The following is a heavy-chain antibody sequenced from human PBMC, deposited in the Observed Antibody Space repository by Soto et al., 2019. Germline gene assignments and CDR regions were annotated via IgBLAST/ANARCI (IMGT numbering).Heavy chain of an antibody. V-gene: IGHV3-30-3*01. CDR2: TSYDGAIK. CDR1: GFTFSSYA. D-gene: IGHD3-10*01. CDR3: ARVGEESNTDY. Sequence: QVQLVESGGGVVQPGRSLRLSCAASGFTFSSYAMHWVRQAPGKGLEWVAVTSYDGAIKYYADSVKGRFTISRDNSKNTLYLQMNSLRPEDTAVYSCARVGEESNTDYWGQGTLVTVSS. J-gene: IGHJ4*02.